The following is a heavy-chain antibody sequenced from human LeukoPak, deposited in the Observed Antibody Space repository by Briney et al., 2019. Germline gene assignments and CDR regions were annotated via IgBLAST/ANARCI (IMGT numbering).Heavy chain of an antibody. CDR2: IYTSGST. V-gene: IGHV4-61*02. D-gene: IGHD3-22*01. Sequence: SQTLSLTCTVSGGSISSGSYYWSWIRQPAGKGLEWIGRIYTSGSTNYNPSLKSRVTISVDTSKNQFSLKLSSVTAADTAVYYCARVYDSSGYYYGAIDYWGQGTLVTLSS. CDR3: ARVYDSSGYYYGAIDY. CDR1: GGSISSGSYY. J-gene: IGHJ4*02.